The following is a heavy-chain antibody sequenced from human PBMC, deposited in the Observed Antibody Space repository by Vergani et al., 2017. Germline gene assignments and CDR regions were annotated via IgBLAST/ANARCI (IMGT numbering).Heavy chain of an antibody. CDR3: AKDSRMAFDY. Sequence: EVQLLESGGGLVQPGGSLRLSCAASGFTFSNYARGWVRQAPGKGLAWVSVIYSGGSITYYADAVKGRFTISRDNSKNTLYLQMNSLRAEDTAVYYCAKDSRMAFDYWGQGTLVTVSS. CDR2: IYSGGSIT. CDR1: GFTFSNYA. J-gene: IGHJ4*02. D-gene: IGHD5-24*01. V-gene: IGHV3-23*03.